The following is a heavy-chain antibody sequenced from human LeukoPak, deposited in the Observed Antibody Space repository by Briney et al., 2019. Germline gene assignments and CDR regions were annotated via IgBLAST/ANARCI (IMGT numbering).Heavy chain of an antibody. CDR3: ARDGYCSGGSCYSDY. D-gene: IGHD2-15*01. V-gene: IGHV3-48*01. J-gene: IGHJ4*02. Sequence: HTGGSLRLSCAASGFTVSSNYMSWVRQAPGKGLEWVSYISSSSSTIYYADSVKGRFTISRDNAKNSLYLQMNSLRAEDTAVYYCARDGYCSGGSCYSDYWGQGTLVTVSS. CDR1: GFTVSSNY. CDR2: ISSSSSTI.